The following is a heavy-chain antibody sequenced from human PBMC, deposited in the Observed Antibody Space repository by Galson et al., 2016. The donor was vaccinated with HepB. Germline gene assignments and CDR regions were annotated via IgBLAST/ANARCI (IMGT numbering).Heavy chain of an antibody. J-gene: IGHJ5*02. Sequence: ETLSLTCTVSGGSINNGNYYWSWIRQPAGKGLEWIGSAFHNGITYYNPSLRSRVTVSVDASRNQFSLKVTSVTAADTAIYYCARADLVVVPTSTEWFDPWGQGTLVIVSS. CDR1: GGSINNGNYY. CDR2: AFHNGIT. CDR3: ARADLVVVPTSTEWFDP. D-gene: IGHD2-2*01. V-gene: IGHV4-39*02.